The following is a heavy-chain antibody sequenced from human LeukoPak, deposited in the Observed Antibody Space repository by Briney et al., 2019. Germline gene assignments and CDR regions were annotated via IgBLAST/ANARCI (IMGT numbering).Heavy chain of an antibody. CDR3: ARDSLRYCSSDSCYYNY. J-gene: IGHJ4*02. Sequence: GGSLRLSCAASGFTFSSYWMSWVRQAPGKGLEWVANIKQDGSEKYYVDSVKGRFTISRDNAKNSLYLQMNSLRAEDTAVYSCARDSLRYCSSDSCYYNYWGQGTLVTVSS. CDR2: IKQDGSEK. CDR1: GFTFSSYW. V-gene: IGHV3-7*01. D-gene: IGHD2-2*01.